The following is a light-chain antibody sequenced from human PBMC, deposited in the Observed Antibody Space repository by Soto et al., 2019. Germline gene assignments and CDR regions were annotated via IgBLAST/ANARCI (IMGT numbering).Light chain of an antibody. J-gene: IGLJ1*01. CDR2: DVS. V-gene: IGLV2-11*01. Sequence: QSVLTQPRSVSGSPGQSVTISCTGTSSDVGNYIYVSWYQQLPGKAPKVMIYDVSKRPSGVPDRFSGSKSGNTASLTISGLQAEDEADYYCCSYAGNYIYVFGTGTKVTVL. CDR3: CSYAGNYIYV. CDR1: SSDVGNYIY.